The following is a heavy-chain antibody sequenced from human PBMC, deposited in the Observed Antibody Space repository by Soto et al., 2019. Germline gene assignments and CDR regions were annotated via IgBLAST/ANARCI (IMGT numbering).Heavy chain of an antibody. CDR2: ISGSGVGT. Sequence: PGGSLRLSCAASGFTFSSYVMNWVRQAPGKGLGWVSAISGSGVGTYYADSVKGRFTISRDNSNNTLYLQMNSLRAEDTAVYNCAKTNYYDSSGYHFDYWGQGILVTVSS. CDR1: GFTFSSYV. V-gene: IGHV3-23*01. CDR3: AKTNYYDSSGYHFDY. J-gene: IGHJ4*02. D-gene: IGHD3-22*01.